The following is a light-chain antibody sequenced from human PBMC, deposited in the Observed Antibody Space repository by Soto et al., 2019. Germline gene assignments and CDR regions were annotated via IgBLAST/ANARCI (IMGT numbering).Light chain of an antibody. V-gene: IGKV3-15*01. J-gene: IGKJ2*01. CDR1: QSVSGN. Sequence: EIVMTQSPATLSVSPGERATLSCRASQSVSGNLAWYQQKPGQAPRLLIFGASTRATGIPARFSGSGSATEFTLTISSLQSEDLAVYYCQQYNDFQYSFGPGTKLDI. CDR2: GAS. CDR3: QQYNDFQYS.